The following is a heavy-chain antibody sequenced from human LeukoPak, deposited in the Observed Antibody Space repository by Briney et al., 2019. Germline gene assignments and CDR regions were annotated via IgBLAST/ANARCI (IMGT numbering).Heavy chain of an antibody. D-gene: IGHD3-22*01. CDR3: AKDQNPFAYYDSSGYFDY. V-gene: IGHV3-30*18. J-gene: IGHJ4*02. CDR1: GFTFSSYG. Sequence: GRSLRLSCAASGFTFSSYGMHWVRQAPGKGLEWVAVISYDGSNKYYADSVKGRFTISRDNSKNTLYLQMNSLRAEDTAVYYCAKDQNPFAYYDSSGYFDYWGQGTLVAVSP. CDR2: ISYDGSNK.